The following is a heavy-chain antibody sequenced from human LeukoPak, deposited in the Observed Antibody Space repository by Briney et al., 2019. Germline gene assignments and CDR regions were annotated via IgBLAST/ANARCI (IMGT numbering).Heavy chain of an antibody. CDR2: INPSGGST. CDR1: GYTFTTYY. J-gene: IGHJ6*03. Sequence: ASVKVSCKASGYTFTTYYMHWVRQAPGQGLERMGIINPSGGSTSYAQKFQGRVTMTRDMSTSTVYMELSSLRSEDTAVYYCARDTASRYYDSSGFAPYYYYMDVWGKGTTVTISS. V-gene: IGHV1-46*01. CDR3: ARDTASRYYDSSGFAPYYYYMDV. D-gene: IGHD3-22*01.